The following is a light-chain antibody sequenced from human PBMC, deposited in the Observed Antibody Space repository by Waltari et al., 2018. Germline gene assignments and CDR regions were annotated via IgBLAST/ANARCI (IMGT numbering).Light chain of an antibody. V-gene: IGKV1-5*03. CDR1: QSISSW. CDR3: QQYNSYWT. CDR2: KAS. Sequence: DIQMTQSHSTLTASVEDRVNITCRASQSISSWLAWYQQKPGKAPKLLIYKASSLESGVPSRFSGSGSGTEFTLTISSLQPDDFATYYCQQYNSYWTFGQGTKVEIK. J-gene: IGKJ1*01.